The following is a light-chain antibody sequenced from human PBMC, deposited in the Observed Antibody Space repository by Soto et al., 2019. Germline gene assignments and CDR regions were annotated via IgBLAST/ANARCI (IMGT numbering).Light chain of an antibody. Sequence: VVTQPPSVSGAPGQRVTISCTGSSSNIGADYDVHWYQQLPGTAPKLLIYGNSNRPSGVPDRFSGSKSGTSASLAITGLQAEDEADYYCQSYDSSLSAEVFGGGTKLTVL. CDR3: QSYDSSLSAEV. V-gene: IGLV1-40*01. J-gene: IGLJ3*02. CDR1: SSNIGADYD. CDR2: GNS.